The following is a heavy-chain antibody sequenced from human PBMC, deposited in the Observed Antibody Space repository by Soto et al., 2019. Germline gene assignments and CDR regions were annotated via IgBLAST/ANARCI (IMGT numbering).Heavy chain of an antibody. CDR3: AKAESSGGYYSLDY. D-gene: IGHD1-26*01. CDR1: GFTFDDYA. CDR2: LSWNSGTI. V-gene: IGHV3-9*01. J-gene: IGHJ4*02. Sequence: EVQLVESGGGLVQPGKSLRLSCAASGFTFDDYAMHWVRQVPGKGLEWVSGLSWNSGTIDYADSVKGRFTISRDNAKNSLHLQMNSLNPEDTAFYYCAKAESSGGYYSLDYWGQGTLVTSPQ.